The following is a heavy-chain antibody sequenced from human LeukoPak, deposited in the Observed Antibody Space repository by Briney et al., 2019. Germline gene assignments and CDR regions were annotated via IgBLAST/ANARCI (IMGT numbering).Heavy chain of an antibody. CDR3: ARDLAVAPYGMDV. J-gene: IGHJ6*02. D-gene: IGHD6-19*01. CDR1: GFTFSSYS. V-gene: IGHV3-48*01. CDR2: ISSSSSTI. Sequence: GGSLRLPCAASGFTFSSYSMNWVRQAPGKGLEWVSYISSSSSTIYYADSVKGRFTISRDNAKNSLYLQMNSLRAEDTAVYYCARDLAVAPYGMDVWGQGTTVTVSS.